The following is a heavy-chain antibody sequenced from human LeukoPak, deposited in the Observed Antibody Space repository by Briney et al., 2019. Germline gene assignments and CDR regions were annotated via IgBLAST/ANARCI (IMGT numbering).Heavy chain of an antibody. V-gene: IGHV4-30-2*01. CDR2: IYHSGST. Sequence: SETLSLTCAVSGGSISSGGYSWSWIRQPPGKGLECIGYIYHSGSTYYNPSLKSRVTISVDRSKNQFSLKLSSVTAADTAVYYCARGFPYYYYYMDVWGKGTTVTVTS. J-gene: IGHJ6*03. CDR3: ARGFPYYYYYMDV. CDR1: GGSISSGGYS.